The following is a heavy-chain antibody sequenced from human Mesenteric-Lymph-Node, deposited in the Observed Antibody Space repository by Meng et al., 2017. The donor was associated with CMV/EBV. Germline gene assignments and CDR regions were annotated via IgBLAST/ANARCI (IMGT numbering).Heavy chain of an antibody. CDR1: GYTFTSYG. Sequence: ASVKVSCKASGYTFTSYGISWVRQAPGQGLEWMGWISAYNGNTNYAQKLQGRVTMTTDTSTSTAYMELRSLRSADTDVYYFARAAAMTDVHAYGMDVWGQGTTVTVSS. CDR3: ARAAAMTDVHAYGMDV. V-gene: IGHV1-18*01. D-gene: IGHD2-2*01. CDR2: ISAYNGNT. J-gene: IGHJ6*02.